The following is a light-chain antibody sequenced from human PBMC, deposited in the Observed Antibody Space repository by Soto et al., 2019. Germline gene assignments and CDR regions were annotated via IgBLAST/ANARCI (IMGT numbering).Light chain of an antibody. CDR2: RDN. CDR1: NIGTKS. V-gene: IGLV3-9*01. CDR3: QVWDSSTVV. J-gene: IGLJ2*01. Sequence: SYELTQPLSVSVALGQTARITCGGNNIGTKSVHWYQQKPGQAPVLVIYRDNNRPSGIPERFSGSNSGNTATLTISRAQAGGEADYSCQVWDSSTVVFGGGTKLTVL.